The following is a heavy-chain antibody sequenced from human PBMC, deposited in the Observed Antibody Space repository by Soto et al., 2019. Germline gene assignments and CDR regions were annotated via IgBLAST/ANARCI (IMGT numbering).Heavy chain of an antibody. J-gene: IGHJ4*02. V-gene: IGHV4-31*03. CDR1: GGSINSGGYY. CDR2: IYYSGST. Sequence: LSLTCTVSGGSINSGGYYWSWIRQHPGKGLEWIGYIYYSGSTYYNPSLKSRVTISIDTSKNQFSLKLSSVTAADTAVYYCARAQTIFGIITVFDYWGQGTLVTVSS. CDR3: ARAQTIFGIITVFDY. D-gene: IGHD3-3*01.